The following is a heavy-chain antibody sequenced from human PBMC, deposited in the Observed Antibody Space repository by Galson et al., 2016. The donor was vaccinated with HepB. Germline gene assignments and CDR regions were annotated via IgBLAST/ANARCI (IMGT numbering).Heavy chain of an antibody. V-gene: IGHV3-15*01. CDR1: GLTFNNAW. CDR2: IKSKIDGGTT. J-gene: IGHJ4*02. D-gene: IGHD2-2*01. Sequence: SLRLSCAASGLTFNNAWMTWVRQAPGKGLEWVGRIKSKIDGGTTEYAEPGKGRITISTDDSENTVYLQMDSLITEDTAVYYCTTMLSYCSSTSCWGQGTLVTVSS. CDR3: TTMLSYCSSTSC.